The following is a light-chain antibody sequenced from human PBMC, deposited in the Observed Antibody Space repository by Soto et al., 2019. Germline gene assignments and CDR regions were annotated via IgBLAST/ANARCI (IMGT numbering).Light chain of an antibody. Sequence: DIQMTQSPSTLSASVGYRVTITCRASQSISSWLAWYQQKPGKAPKLLIYDASSLESGVPSRFSGSGSGTEFTLTIRSLQPDDFATYYCQKYNSYPLTFGGGTKVDIK. CDR3: QKYNSYPLT. CDR2: DAS. CDR1: QSISSW. J-gene: IGKJ4*01. V-gene: IGKV1-5*01.